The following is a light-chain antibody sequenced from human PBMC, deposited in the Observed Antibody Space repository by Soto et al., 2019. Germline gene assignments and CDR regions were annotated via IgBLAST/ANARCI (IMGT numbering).Light chain of an antibody. Sequence: QSVLTQPASVSGSPGQSIIISCTGTSRDVGGYNLFSWYQQYPDKAPKLIIYEGTKRPSGVSNRFSGSWSGDTASLTISGLQAVDEADYYCCARADTSSVLFGGGTKVTVL. CDR1: SRDVGGYNL. V-gene: IGLV2-23*01. J-gene: IGLJ2*01. CDR3: CARADTSSVL. CDR2: EGT.